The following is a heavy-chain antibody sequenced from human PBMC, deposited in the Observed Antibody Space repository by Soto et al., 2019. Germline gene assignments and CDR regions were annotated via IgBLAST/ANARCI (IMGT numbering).Heavy chain of an antibody. D-gene: IGHD6-13*01. CDR1: GGSFSSDA. Sequence: SVKVSCKASGGSFSSDAISWVRQAPGQGLAWVGGIIPIFGTANYAQEFQGRVTITAGESTSTAYMELSSLRSEDTAVYYCARVSEDGSGSSSWYYYYGMDVWGQGTTVTVSS. V-gene: IGHV1-69*13. CDR2: IIPIFGTA. CDR3: ARVSEDGSGSSSWYYYYGMDV. J-gene: IGHJ6*02.